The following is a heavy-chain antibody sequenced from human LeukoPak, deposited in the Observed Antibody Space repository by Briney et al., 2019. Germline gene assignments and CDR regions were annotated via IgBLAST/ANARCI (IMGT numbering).Heavy chain of an antibody. CDR1: GFTFSSYS. V-gene: IGHV3-21*01. CDR3: ARVDYDFWSGYSEIYYMDV. Sequence: KPGGSLRLSCAASGFTFSSYSMNWVRQAPGKGLEWVSSISSSSSYIYYADSVKGRFTISRDNAKNSLYLQMNSLRAEDTAVYYCARVDYDFWSGYSEIYYMDVWGKGTTVTVSS. CDR2: ISSSSSYI. D-gene: IGHD3-3*01. J-gene: IGHJ6*03.